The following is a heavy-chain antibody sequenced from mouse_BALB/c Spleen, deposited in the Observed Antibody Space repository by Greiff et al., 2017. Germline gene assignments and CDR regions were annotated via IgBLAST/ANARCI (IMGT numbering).Heavy chain of an antibody. CDR1: GYSITSGYS. V-gene: IGHV3-1*02. Sequence: EVQVVESGPDLVKPSQSLSLTCTVTGYSITSGYSWPWIRQFPGNKLEWMGYIHYSGSTNYNPSLKSRISITRDTSKNQFFLQLNSVTTEDTATYYCARSGYPYAMDYWGQGTSVTVSS. J-gene: IGHJ4*01. CDR3: ARSGYPYAMDY. D-gene: IGHD3-1*01. CDR2: IHYSGST.